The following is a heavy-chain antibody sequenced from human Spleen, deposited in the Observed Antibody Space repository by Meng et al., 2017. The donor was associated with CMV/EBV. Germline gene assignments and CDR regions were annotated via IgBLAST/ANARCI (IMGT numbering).Heavy chain of an antibody. V-gene: IGHV4-4*02. Sequence: LTGAGAGGASSSSNGWMWVSQPAGRGVEWSGEIYRRGGTNDNPYIKSRVTISVDKSKNQFSLKLSSVTAADTAVYYCAMHARSVDYWGQGTLVTVSS. CDR3: AMHARSVDY. D-gene: IGHD2-15*01. CDR2: IYRRGGT. CDR1: GGASSSSNG. J-gene: IGHJ4*02.